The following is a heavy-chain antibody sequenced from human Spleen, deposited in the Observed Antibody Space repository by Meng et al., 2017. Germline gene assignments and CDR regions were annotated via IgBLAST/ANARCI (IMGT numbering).Heavy chain of an antibody. D-gene: IGHD4-23*01. CDR2: IWYDGSKQ. CDR1: GLIFRNYG. V-gene: IGHV3-33*07. Sequence: GGSLRLSCAASGLIFRNYGMFWVRQAPGKGLEWVAVIWYDGSKQYYGDSVRGRFTVSRDNAKNTLYLHMNSLRAEDTAVYYCARAGFYGGNSGYFDYWGQGTLVTVSS. J-gene: IGHJ4*02. CDR3: ARAGFYGGNSGYFDY.